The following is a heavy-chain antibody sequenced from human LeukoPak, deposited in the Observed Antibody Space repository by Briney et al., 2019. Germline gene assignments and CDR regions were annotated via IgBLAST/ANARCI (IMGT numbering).Heavy chain of an antibody. J-gene: IGHJ4*02. D-gene: IGHD6-19*01. V-gene: IGHV3-30-3*01. Sequence: GGSLRLSCAASGFTFSSYTMNWVRQAPGKGLEWVAVISYDGSNKYYADSVKGRFTISRDNSKNTLYLQMNSLRAEDTAVYYCARETRVDSHSSGWSCYDYWGQGTLVTVSS. CDR2: ISYDGSNK. CDR1: GFTFSSYT. CDR3: ARETRVDSHSSGWSCYDY.